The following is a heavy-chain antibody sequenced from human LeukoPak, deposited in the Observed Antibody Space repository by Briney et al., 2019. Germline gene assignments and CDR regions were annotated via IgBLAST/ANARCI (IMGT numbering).Heavy chain of an antibody. V-gene: IGHV4-59*01. J-gene: IGHJ4*02. D-gene: IGHD2-15*01. Sequence: SETLSLTCTVSGGSISSYYWSWIRQPPGKGLEWIGYIYYSGSTNYNPSLKSRVTISVDTSKNQFSLKLSSVTAADTAVYYCARGGSSSDYWGQGTLVTVSS. CDR2: IYYSGST. CDR3: ARGGSSSDY. CDR1: GGSISSYY.